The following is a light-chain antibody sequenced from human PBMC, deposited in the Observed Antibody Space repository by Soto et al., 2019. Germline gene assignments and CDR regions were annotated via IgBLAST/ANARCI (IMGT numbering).Light chain of an antibody. Sequence: QSALTQPASVSGSPGQSITISCTGTSSDVGAYNRVSWYQQYPGQAPKVIIYEVSNRPSGVSYRFSGSKSGNTASLTISGLQDEDEAYYYCHALTTTSTYVFGTGTKLTVL. CDR2: EVS. CDR3: HALTTTSTYV. J-gene: IGLJ1*01. CDR1: SSDVGAYNR. V-gene: IGLV2-14*01.